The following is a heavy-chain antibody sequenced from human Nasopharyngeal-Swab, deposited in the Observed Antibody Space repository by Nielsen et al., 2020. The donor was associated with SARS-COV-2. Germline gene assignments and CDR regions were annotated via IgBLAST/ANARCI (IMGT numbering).Heavy chain of an antibody. CDR3: ARVWRYASDE. D-gene: IGHD5-12*01. J-gene: IGHJ4*02. CDR1: GFTFGSYT. Sequence: GESLKISCEASGFTFGSYTMNWVRQAPGKGLEWVSAIRGSGITTYYADSVKGRFTISRDNSKNTLYLQMNSLRVEDTAVYYCARVWRYASDEWGQGTLVTVSS. V-gene: IGHV3-23*01. CDR2: IRGSGITT.